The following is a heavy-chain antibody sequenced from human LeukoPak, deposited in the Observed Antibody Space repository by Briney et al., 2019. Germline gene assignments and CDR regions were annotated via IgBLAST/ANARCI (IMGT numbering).Heavy chain of an antibody. J-gene: IGHJ3*02. CDR1: GYSFTSYW. V-gene: IGHV5-51*01. Sequence: GESLKISCRGSGYSFTSYWIGWVRQMPGKGLEWMEIINPGDSDTRYSPSFQGQVTISADKSISTAYLQWSSLKASDTAMYYCARQDCSSTSCYWDAFDIWGQGTMVIVSS. CDR3: ARQDCSSTSCYWDAFDI. D-gene: IGHD2-2*01. CDR2: INPGDSDT.